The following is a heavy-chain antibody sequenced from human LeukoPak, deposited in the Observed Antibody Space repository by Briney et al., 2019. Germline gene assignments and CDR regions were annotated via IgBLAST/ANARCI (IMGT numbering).Heavy chain of an antibody. V-gene: IGHV4-34*01. CDR1: GGSFSGYY. Sequence: PSETLSLTCAVYGGSFSGYYWSWIRQPPGKGLEWIGEINHSGSTNYNPSLKSRVTISVDTSKNQFSLKLSSVTAADTAVYYCARDVTGDYDDAFDIWGQGTMVTVSS. CDR3: ARDVTGDYDDAFDI. J-gene: IGHJ3*02. CDR2: INHSGST. D-gene: IGHD7-27*01.